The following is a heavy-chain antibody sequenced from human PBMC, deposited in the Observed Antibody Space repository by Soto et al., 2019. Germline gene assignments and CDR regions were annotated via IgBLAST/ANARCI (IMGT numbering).Heavy chain of an antibody. V-gene: IGHV3-33*01. CDR1: GFTFSSYG. CDR2: IWYDGSNK. D-gene: IGHD4-17*01. CDR3: AREANDYGDYVGWFDA. Sequence: QVQLVESGGGVVQPGRSLRLSCAASGFTFSSYGMHWVRQAPGKGLEWVAVIWYDGSNKYYADSVKGRFTISRDNSKNRQDLQMNSLGAEATAVYYCAREANDYGDYVGWFDAWGRGTLVTVSS. J-gene: IGHJ5*02.